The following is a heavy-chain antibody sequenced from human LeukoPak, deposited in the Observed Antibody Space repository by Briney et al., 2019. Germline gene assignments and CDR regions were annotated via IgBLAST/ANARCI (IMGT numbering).Heavy chain of an antibody. V-gene: IGHV3-30*04. Sequence: GGSLRLSCAASGFTFSSYAMHWVRQAPGRGLEWVAVISYDGSNKYYADSVKGRFTISRDNSKNTLYLQMNSLRAEDTAVYYCARGRGHIYDPNTTGWFDPWGQGTLVTVSS. CDR1: GFTFSSYA. CDR2: ISYDGSNK. CDR3: ARGRGHIYDPNTTGWFDP. D-gene: IGHD3-3*01. J-gene: IGHJ5*02.